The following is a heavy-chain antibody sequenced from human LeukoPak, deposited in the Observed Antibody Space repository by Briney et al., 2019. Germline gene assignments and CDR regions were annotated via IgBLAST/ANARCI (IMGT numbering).Heavy chain of an antibody. V-gene: IGHV1-46*01. CDR3: ARDGGGSYGMDV. D-gene: IGHD5-24*01. Sequence: APVKVSCKASGYSFTTYYIHWVRQAPGQGLEWMGIINPSGGTTNYAQKFQGRVTMSRDTSTSTVYMELSSLRSDDTAVYYCARDGGGSYGMDVWGQGATVTVSS. CDR1: GYSFTTYY. CDR2: INPSGGTT. J-gene: IGHJ6*02.